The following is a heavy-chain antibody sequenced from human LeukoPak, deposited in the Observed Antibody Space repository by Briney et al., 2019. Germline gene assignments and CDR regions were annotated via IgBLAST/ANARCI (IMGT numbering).Heavy chain of an antibody. CDR2: FDPEDGET. J-gene: IGHJ4*02. D-gene: IGHD1-26*01. CDR1: GYTLTELS. CDR3: ATGIVGAHFDY. V-gene: IGHV1-24*01. Sequence: ASVMVSCRVSGYTLTELSIHWVRQAPGKGLEWMGGFDPEDGETIYAQKFQGRVTMTEDASTDTAYMELSSLRSEDTAVYYCATGIVGAHFDYWGQGTLVTVSS.